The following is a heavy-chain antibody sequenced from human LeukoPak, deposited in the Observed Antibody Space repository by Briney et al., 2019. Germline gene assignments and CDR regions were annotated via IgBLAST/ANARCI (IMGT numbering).Heavy chain of an antibody. CDR3: ARVSAEWLWEWYGMDV. J-gene: IGHJ6*02. CDR2: IYYSGST. D-gene: IGHD3-3*01. Sequence: PSETLSLTCTVSGGSISSYYWSWIRQPPGKGLEWIGYIYYSGSTNYNPSLKSRVTISVDTSKNQFPLKLSSVTAADTAVYYCARVSAEWLWEWYGMDVWGQGTTVTVSS. V-gene: IGHV4-59*01. CDR1: GGSISSYY.